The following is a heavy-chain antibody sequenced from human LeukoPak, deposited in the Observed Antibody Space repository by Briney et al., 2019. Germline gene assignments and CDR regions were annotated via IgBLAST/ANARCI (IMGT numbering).Heavy chain of an antibody. D-gene: IGHD3-10*01. V-gene: IGHV3-30*02. Sequence: QTGGSLRLSCAASGFTFSSYGMHWVRQAPGKWLEWVTYIHYDGSIKYYADSVKGRFTISRDNSKNTLYLQMNSLRVEDTAVYYCVKDGQLGFGDDYWGQGILVTVSS. CDR2: IHYDGSIK. CDR1: GFTFSSYG. CDR3: VKDGQLGFGDDY. J-gene: IGHJ4*02.